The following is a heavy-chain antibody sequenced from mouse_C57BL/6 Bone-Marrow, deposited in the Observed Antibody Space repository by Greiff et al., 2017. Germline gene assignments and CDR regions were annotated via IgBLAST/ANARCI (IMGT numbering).Heavy chain of an antibody. Sequence: VQLQQPGAELVKPGASVKLSCKASGYTFTSYWMQWVKQRPGQGLEWIGVIDPSDSYTNYTQKFKGKATLTVDTSSSTAYMQLSSLASEDSAVYYCASLYYGSSHWYFDVWGTGTTVTVSS. CDR2: IDPSDSYT. D-gene: IGHD1-1*01. CDR1: GYTFTSYW. J-gene: IGHJ1*03. V-gene: IGHV1-50*01. CDR3: ASLYYGSSHWYFDV.